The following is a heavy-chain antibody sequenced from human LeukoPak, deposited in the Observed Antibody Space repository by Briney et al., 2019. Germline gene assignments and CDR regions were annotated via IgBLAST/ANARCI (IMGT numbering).Heavy chain of an antibody. J-gene: IGHJ4*02. CDR3: ARGDYYDSSGYPDTPDY. CDR2: INSDGSST. Sequence: GGSLRLSCAASGFTFSSYWMHWVRQAPGKGLVWVSRINSDGSSTIYADSVKGRFTISRDNAKNTLYLQMNSLRAEDTAVYYCARGDYYDSSGYPDTPDYWGQGTLVTVSS. D-gene: IGHD3-22*01. CDR1: GFTFSSYW. V-gene: IGHV3-74*01.